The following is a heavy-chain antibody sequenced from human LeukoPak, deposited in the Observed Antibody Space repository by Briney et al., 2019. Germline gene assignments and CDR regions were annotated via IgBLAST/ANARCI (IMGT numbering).Heavy chain of an antibody. J-gene: IGHJ4*02. Sequence: SQTLSLACTVSGGSISSGDYYWSWIRQPPGKGLEWIGSIYYSGSTYYNPSLKSRVTISVDTSKNQFSLKLSSVTAADTAVYYCARHRGYSYGYYLFDYWGQGTLVTVSS. CDR2: IYYSGST. CDR3: ARHRGYSYGYYLFDY. CDR1: GGSISSGDYY. V-gene: IGHV4-39*01. D-gene: IGHD5-18*01.